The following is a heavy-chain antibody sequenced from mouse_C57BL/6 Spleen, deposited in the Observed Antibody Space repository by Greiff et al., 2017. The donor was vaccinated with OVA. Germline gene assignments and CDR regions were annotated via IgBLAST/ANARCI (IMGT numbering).Heavy chain of an antibody. D-gene: IGHD2-4*01. Sequence: EVQLVESGGGLVQPKGSLKLSCAASGFSFNTYAMNWVRQAPGKGLEWVARIRSKSNNYATYYADSVKDRFTISRDDSESMLYLQMNNLKTEDTAMYYCLRHDDYENYAMDYWGQGTSVTVSS. J-gene: IGHJ4*01. V-gene: IGHV10-1*01. CDR1: GFSFNTYA. CDR3: LRHDDYENYAMDY. CDR2: IRSKSNNYAT.